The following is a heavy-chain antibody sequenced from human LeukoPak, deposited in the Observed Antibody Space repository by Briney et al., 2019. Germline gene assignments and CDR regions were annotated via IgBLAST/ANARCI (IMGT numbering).Heavy chain of an antibody. CDR2: ISPDGTNK. CDR1: GFTFSNFV. J-gene: IGHJ4*02. V-gene: IGHV3-30-3*01. Sequence: GGSLSLSCAASGFTFSNFVMHWVRQAPGKGLEWVASISPDGTNKYYADSVKGRFTVSRDNSKNTLYLQVSSLRADGTAVFYCGREGGNYVYDYWGQGTLVTVSS. D-gene: IGHD4-11*01. CDR3: GREGGNYVYDY.